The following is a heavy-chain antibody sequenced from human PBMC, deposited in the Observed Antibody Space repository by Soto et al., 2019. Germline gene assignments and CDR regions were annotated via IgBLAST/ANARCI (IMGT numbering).Heavy chain of an antibody. J-gene: IGHJ6*02. CDR3: AGGVRGYYYYYYGMDV. CDR2: ISAYNGNT. CDR1: GYTFTSYG. Sequence: ASVKVSCKASGYTFTSYGISWVRQAPGQGLEWMGWISAYNGNTNYAQKLQGRVTMTTDTSTSTAYMELRSLRSDDTAVYYCAGGVRGYYYYYYGMDVWGQGTTVTVSS. V-gene: IGHV1-18*01. D-gene: IGHD1-1*01.